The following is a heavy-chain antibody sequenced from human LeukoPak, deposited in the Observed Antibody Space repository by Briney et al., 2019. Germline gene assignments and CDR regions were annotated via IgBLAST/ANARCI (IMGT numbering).Heavy chain of an antibody. CDR3: ARSLYLYGSGFDY. Sequence: SETLSLTCTVSGGSSSSNYWSWIRQPPGKGLEWIGYIYYSGSTNYNPSLKSRVTISVDTSKNQFSLKLSSVTAADTAVYYCARSLYLYGSGFDYWGQGSLVTVSS. CDR1: GGSSSSNY. D-gene: IGHD3-10*01. V-gene: IGHV4-59*01. J-gene: IGHJ4*02. CDR2: IYYSGST.